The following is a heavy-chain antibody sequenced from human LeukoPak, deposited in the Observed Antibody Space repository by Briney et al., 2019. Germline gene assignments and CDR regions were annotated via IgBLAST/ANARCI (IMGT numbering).Heavy chain of an antibody. V-gene: IGHV3-7*01. CDR2: IRPDGSDR. CDR1: GFTFSRFW. D-gene: IGHD2-21*02. J-gene: IGHJ4*02. CDR3: ATRLAAVTADPFDT. Sequence: GGSLRLSCAASGFTFSRFWMTWVRQAPGKGLEWVANIRPDGSDRNYADSVRGRLTISRDNAKSSPYLQMNSLRGEDTAVYYCATRLAAVTADPFDTWGQGTLVTVST.